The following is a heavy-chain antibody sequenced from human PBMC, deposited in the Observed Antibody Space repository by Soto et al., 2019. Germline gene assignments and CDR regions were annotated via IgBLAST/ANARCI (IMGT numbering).Heavy chain of an antibody. Sequence: QVQLVESGGGLVKPGGSLRLSCAASGFTFSDYYMNWIRQAPGKGLEWVSFISSSSSYTNYADSVMGRFTISRDNAKSSGFLQMNSLTAEDTAVYYCARSRTSSWSHFEYWGQGTLATVSS. CDR3: ARSRTSSWSHFEY. CDR2: ISSSSSYT. CDR1: GFTFSDYY. J-gene: IGHJ4*02. V-gene: IGHV3-11*05. D-gene: IGHD6-13*01.